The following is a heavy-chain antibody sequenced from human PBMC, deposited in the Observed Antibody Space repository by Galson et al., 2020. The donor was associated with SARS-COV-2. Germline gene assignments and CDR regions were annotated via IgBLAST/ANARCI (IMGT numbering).Heavy chain of an antibody. D-gene: IGHD3-3*01. CDR3: ARGLRTTIFGVVTNFDY. CDR1: GGSVSSGSYY. Sequence: SETLSLTCTVSGGSVSSGSYYWSWIRQPPGKGLEWIGYIYYSGSTNYNPSLKSRATISVDTSKNQFSLKLSSVTAADTAVYYCARGLRTTIFGVVTNFDYWGQGTLVTVSS. V-gene: IGHV4-61*01. J-gene: IGHJ4*02. CDR2: IYYSGST.